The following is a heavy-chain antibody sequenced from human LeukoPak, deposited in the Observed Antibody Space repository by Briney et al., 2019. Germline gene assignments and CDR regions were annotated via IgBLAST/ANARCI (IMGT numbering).Heavy chain of an antibody. D-gene: IGHD3-10*01. CDR2: IIPIFGTA. Sequence: ASVKVSCKASGGTFSSYAISWVRQAPGQGLEWMGGIIPIFGTANYAQKFQGRVTITRNTSISTAYMELSSLRSEDTAVYYCARGQWYYGSGSYGDYWGQGTLVTVSS. V-gene: IGHV1-69*05. CDR3: ARGQWYYGSGSYGDY. CDR1: GGTFSSYA. J-gene: IGHJ4*02.